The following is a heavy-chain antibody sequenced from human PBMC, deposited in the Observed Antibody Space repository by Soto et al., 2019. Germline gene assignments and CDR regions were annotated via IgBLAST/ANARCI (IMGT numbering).Heavy chain of an antibody. V-gene: IGHV3-53*01. J-gene: IGHJ6*02. Sequence: PGGSLRLSCAVSGFTVSSNYMSWVRQAPGKGLGWVSLIDSAENTYYADSVRGRFTISRDNSKNTLNLQMNSLRAEDTAVYYCAEFPDGGLQYGMDVWGQGTTVTVSS. D-gene: IGHD3-16*01. CDR1: GFTVSSNY. CDR2: IDSAENT. CDR3: AEFPDGGLQYGMDV.